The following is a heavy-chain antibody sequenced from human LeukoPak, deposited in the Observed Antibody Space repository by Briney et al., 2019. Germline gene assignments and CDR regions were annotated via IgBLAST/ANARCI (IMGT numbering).Heavy chain of an antibody. J-gene: IGHJ4*02. CDR2: ISGSGGST. CDR3: AKDWRRAAASDY. Sequence: GGSLILACAASGFTFSSYAMSWVRLAPGRGLEWVSAISGSGGSTYYADSVKGRFTISRDNSKNTLYLQMNSLRAEDTAVYYCAKDWRRAAASDYWGQGTLVTVSS. CDR1: GFTFSSYA. V-gene: IGHV3-23*01. D-gene: IGHD6-13*01.